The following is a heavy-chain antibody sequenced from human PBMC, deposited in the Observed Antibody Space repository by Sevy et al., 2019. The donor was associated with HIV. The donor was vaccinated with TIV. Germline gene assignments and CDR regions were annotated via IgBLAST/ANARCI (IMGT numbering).Heavy chain of an antibody. D-gene: IGHD1-1*01. J-gene: IGHJ6*02. CDR2: IYPGDSDT. Sequence: GESLKISCKGSGHSFTSYWLAWVRQMPGKGLEWMGIIYPGDSDTRYSLSLQGQVAISVDKSISTAYLQWSSLKASDSAIYYCARGARGTLPAYYYYGMDVWGQGTTVTVSS. V-gene: IGHV5-51*01. CDR1: GHSFTSYW. CDR3: ARGARGTLPAYYYYGMDV.